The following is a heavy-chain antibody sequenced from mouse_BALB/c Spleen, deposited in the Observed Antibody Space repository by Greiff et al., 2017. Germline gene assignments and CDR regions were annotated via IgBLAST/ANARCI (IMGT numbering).Heavy chain of an antibody. D-gene: IGHD2-2*01. Sequence: EVQRVESGGGLVQPGGSLKLSCAASGFTFSSYGMSWVRQTPDKRLELVATINSNGGSTYYPDSVKGRFTISRDNAKNTLYLQMSSLKSEDTAMYYCARGGYDGFDYWGQGTTLTVSS. J-gene: IGHJ2*01. CDR2: INSNGGST. CDR3: ARGGYDGFDY. CDR1: GFTFSSYG. V-gene: IGHV5-6-3*01.